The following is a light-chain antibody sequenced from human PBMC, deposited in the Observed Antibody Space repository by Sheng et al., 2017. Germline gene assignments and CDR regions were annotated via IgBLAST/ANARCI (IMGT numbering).Light chain of an antibody. V-gene: IGKV3-20*01. CDR2: GAS. Sequence: EIVLTQSPGTLSLSPGERATLSCRASQCVSSNSLAWYQQKPGQAPRLLIYGASNRATDIPDRFSGSGSGTDFTLTISRLEPEDFAVYFCQQYGSSPITFGQGARLEIK. CDR3: QQYGSSPIT. CDR1: QCVSSNS. J-gene: IGKJ5*01.